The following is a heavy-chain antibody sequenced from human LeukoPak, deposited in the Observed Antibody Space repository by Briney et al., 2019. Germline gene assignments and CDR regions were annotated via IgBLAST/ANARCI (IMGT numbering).Heavy chain of an antibody. CDR3: ALSGILEWSPYYYYMDV. Sequence: ASVKVSCKASGGTFSSYAISWVRQAPGQGLEWMGGIIPIFGTANYAQKFQGRVTITTDESTSTAYMELSSLRSEDTAVYYCALSGILEWSPYYYYMDVWGKGTTVTVSS. J-gene: IGHJ6*03. CDR2: IIPIFGTA. V-gene: IGHV1-69*05. CDR1: GGTFSSYA. D-gene: IGHD3-3*01.